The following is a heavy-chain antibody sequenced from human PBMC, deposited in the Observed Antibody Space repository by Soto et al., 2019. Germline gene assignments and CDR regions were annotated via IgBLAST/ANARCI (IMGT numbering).Heavy chain of an antibody. CDR1: GYTFTSYA. V-gene: IGHV1-3*01. CDR2: INAGNGNT. D-gene: IGHD3-16*02. J-gene: IGHJ4*02. CDR3: ARELRRNYDYIWGSYRASDY. Sequence: GASVKVSCKASGYTFTSYAMHWVRQAPGQRLEWMGWINAGNGNTKYSQKFQGRVTITRDTSASTAYMELSSLRSEDTAVYYCARELRRNYDYIWGSYRASDYWGQGTLVTVSS.